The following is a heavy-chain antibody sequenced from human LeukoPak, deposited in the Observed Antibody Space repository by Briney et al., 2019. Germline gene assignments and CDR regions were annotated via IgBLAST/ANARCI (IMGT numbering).Heavy chain of an antibody. CDR1: GVSISSGSNY. CDR2: IYSSGST. Sequence: SETLSLTCSVSGVSISSGSNYWGWIRQPPGKTLEWIGSIYSSGSTYYTPSLKSRVIILFDTAKNHFSLNLSSVTAADTAMYYCARTRDNYYDASPNAFDVWGQGTMVTVSS. CDR3: ARTRDNYYDASPNAFDV. D-gene: IGHD3-22*01. V-gene: IGHV4-39*07. J-gene: IGHJ3*01.